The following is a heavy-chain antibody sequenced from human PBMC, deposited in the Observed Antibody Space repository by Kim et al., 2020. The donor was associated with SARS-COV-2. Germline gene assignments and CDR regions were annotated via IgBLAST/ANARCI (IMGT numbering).Heavy chain of an antibody. Sequence: SETLSLTCTVSGGSISSSSYYWGWIRQPPGKGLEWIGSIYYSGSTYYNPSLKSRVTISVDTSKNQFSLKLSSVTAADTAVYYCARQHSSSPGVDYWGQGTLVTVSS. V-gene: IGHV4-39*01. CDR1: GGSISSSSYY. CDR3: ARQHSSSPGVDY. D-gene: IGHD6-6*01. CDR2: IYYSGST. J-gene: IGHJ4*02.